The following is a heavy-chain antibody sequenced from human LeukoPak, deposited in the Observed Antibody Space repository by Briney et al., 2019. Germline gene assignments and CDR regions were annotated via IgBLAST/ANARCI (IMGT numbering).Heavy chain of an antibody. D-gene: IGHD6-13*01. V-gene: IGHV3-30-3*01. CDR1: GFTFSSYA. CDR3: ARDPRNVAAAGADFDY. Sequence: GGSLRLSCAASGFTFSSYAMHWVRQAPGKGLEWVAVISYDGSNKYYADSVKGRFTISRDNSKNTLYLQMSSLRAEDTAVYYCARDPRNVAAAGADFDYWGQGTLVTVSS. CDR2: ISYDGSNK. J-gene: IGHJ4*02.